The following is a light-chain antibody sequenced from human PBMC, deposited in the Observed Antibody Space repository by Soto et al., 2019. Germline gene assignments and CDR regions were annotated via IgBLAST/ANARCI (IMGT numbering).Light chain of an antibody. J-gene: IGKJ4*01. CDR3: QQYFTSPLT. CDR1: QSVCSNY. V-gene: IGKV3-20*01. CDR2: GVS. Sequence: GLTQSPGPLSLSPGERDTLSCRTSQSVCSNYLAWYQQKPGRAPRLLIYGVSTRANGIPDRFSGSGSGTGFSLTINRLEPEDFAMYYCQQYFTSPLTFGGGTRVQIK.